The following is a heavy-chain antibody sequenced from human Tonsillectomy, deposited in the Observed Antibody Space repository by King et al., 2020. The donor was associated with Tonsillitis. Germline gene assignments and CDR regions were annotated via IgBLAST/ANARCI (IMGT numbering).Heavy chain of an antibody. CDR3: ARDGAMVRGVFDAFDI. CDR2: ISSSDTNI. D-gene: IGHD3-10*01. V-gene: IGHV3-21*01. Sequence: VQLVESGGGLVKPGGSLRLSCAASGFTFSRYSMNWVRQAPGKGLEWVSFISSSDTNIYYADSVKGRVTISRDNAKNSVFLQMNSLRAVDTAVYYCARDGAMVRGVFDAFDIWGQGTMVTVSS. CDR1: GFTFSRYS. J-gene: IGHJ3*02.